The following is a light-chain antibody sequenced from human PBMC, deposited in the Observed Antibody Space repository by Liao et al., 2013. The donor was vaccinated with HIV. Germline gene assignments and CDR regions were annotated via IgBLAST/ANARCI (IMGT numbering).Light chain of an antibody. J-gene: IGLJ1*01. CDR1: KLGDEY. V-gene: IGLV3-1*01. CDR2: QDS. CDR3: QAWDSGTGV. Sequence: SYELTQPPSVSVSPGQTASITCSGDKLGDEYASWYQQKPGQSPVLVIYQDSKRPSGIPERFSGSNSGNTATLTISGTQAIDEADYYCQAWDSGTGVFGTGTKVTVL.